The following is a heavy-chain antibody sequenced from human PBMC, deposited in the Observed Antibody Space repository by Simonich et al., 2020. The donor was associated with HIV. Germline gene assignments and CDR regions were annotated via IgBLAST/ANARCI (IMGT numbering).Heavy chain of an antibody. CDR3: ASGGSISSVWADDY. D-gene: IGHD3-16*01. J-gene: IGHJ4*02. CDR1: GFTFSSYA. Sequence: QVQLVESGGGVVQPGRSLRLSCAASGFTFSSYAMHWVRQAPGKGLEGGEVISYDGRNKYYADAVKGRFTISRDNSKNTLYLQMNSLRAEDTAVYYCASGGSISSVWADDYWGQGTLVTVSS. CDR2: ISYDGRNK. V-gene: IGHV3-30*07.